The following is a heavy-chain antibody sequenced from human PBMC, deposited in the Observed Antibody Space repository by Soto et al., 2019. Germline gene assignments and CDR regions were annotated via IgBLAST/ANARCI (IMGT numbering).Heavy chain of an antibody. J-gene: IGHJ5*02. Sequence: SETLSLTCTVSGGSVSSGGYYWSWIRQHPGKGLEWIGYIYYSGSTYYNPSLKSRVTISVDTSKNQFSLKLSSVTAADTAVYYCARAGVVVPAAIEFRDWFDPWGQGTLVTVSS. D-gene: IGHD2-2*01. CDR1: GGSVSSGGYY. CDR3: ARAGVVVPAAIEFRDWFDP. CDR2: IYYSGST. V-gene: IGHV4-31*02.